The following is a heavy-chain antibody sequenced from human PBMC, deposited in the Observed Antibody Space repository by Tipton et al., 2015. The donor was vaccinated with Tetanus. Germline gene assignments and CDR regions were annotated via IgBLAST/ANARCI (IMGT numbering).Heavy chain of an antibody. V-gene: IGHV4-59*12. CDR3: ARGGTMVHGVILQDHFYY. CDR1: GGSISGSY. CDR2: VYYNGNT. Sequence: TLSLTCTVSGGSISGSYWNWIRQPPGKGLEWIGYVYYNGNTHYNPALKSRVTISVDRSKNQFSLKLSSVTAADTAVYFCARGGTMVHGVILQDHFYYWGQGTLVTVSS. D-gene: IGHD3-10*01. J-gene: IGHJ4*02.